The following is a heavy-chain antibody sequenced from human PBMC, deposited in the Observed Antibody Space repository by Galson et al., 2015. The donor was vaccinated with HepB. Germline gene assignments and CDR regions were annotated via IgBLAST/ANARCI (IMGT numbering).Heavy chain of an antibody. CDR1: GYTFSTYS. V-gene: IGHV1-18*01. D-gene: IGHD2-15*01. J-gene: IGHJ5*02. CDR2: ISADIRNK. CDR3: ARGALVVVVDATQNNCFDP. Sequence: SVKVSCKASGYTFSTYSITWVRQAPGQGLEWMGWISADIRNKDYARQLQGRVTMTTDTSTSTAYMELKSLRSDDTAVYYCARGALVVVVDATQNNCFDPWGQGTLVTVSS.